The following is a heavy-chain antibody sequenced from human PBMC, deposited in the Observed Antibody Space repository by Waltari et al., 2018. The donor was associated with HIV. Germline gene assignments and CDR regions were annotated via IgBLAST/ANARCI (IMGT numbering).Heavy chain of an antibody. V-gene: IGHV3-30*18. CDR2: ISYDGSNK. Sequence: QVQLVESGGGVVQPGRSLRLSCAASGFTFSSYGMHWVRQAPGKGLEWVEVISYDGSNKYYADSVKGRFTIARDNSKNTLYLQMNSLRAEDTAVYYCAKGGVVPAAMDYYGMDVWGQGTTVTVSS. CDR1: GFTFSSYG. J-gene: IGHJ6*02. CDR3: AKGGVVPAAMDYYGMDV. D-gene: IGHD2-2*01.